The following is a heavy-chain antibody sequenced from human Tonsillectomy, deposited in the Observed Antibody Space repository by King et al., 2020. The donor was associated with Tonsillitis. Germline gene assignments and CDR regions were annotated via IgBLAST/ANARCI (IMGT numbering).Heavy chain of an antibody. J-gene: IGHJ4*02. CDR2: IYWNDDK. V-gene: IGHV2-5*01. CDR1: GFSLSTSEVG. D-gene: IGHD3-22*01. Sequence: TLKESGPKLVKPTQTLTLTCTFSGFSLSTSEVGVGWIRQPPGKALEWLALIYWNDDKCYSPSLKSRLTITKDTPKNQVVLTMTNMDPVDTATYYCAHSRTPYYYDSSGQYFDYWGQGTLVTVSS. CDR3: AHSRTPYYYDSSGQYFDY.